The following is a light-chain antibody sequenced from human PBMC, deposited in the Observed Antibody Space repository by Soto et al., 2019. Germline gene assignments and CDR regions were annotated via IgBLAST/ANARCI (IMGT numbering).Light chain of an antibody. V-gene: IGLV1-47*02. CDR1: SSNIGNNF. CDR2: SDN. Sequence: QAVVTQPPSTSGTPGQRVTIACSGSSSNIGNNFVYWYRQLPGTAPRVLIYSDNQRPSGVPDRFSGSKSGTSASLAIGGLRSEDEADYYCATWDDSLSGPVFGGGTKVTVL. CDR3: ATWDDSLSGPV. J-gene: IGLJ3*02.